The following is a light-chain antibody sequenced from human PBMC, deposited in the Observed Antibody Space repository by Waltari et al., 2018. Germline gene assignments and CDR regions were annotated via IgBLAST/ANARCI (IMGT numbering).Light chain of an antibody. CDR2: GGS. CDR3: VQAIAFPWT. Sequence: DIVMTQTPLSLPITPGEPASISCRSSQSLLHSSGNTYLHWYLQKPGQPPQLLIYGGSNRASGVPDRFSGSGSGTDFTLKISKVEADDVGTYYCVQAIAFPWTFGQGTKVEIK. V-gene: IGKV2-40*01. J-gene: IGKJ1*01. CDR1: QSLLHSSGNTY.